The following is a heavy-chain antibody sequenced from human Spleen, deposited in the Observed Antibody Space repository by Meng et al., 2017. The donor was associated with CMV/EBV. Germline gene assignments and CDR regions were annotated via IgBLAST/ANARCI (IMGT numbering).Heavy chain of an antibody. CDR3: ARGLRVYCSSTSCLYGMDV. J-gene: IGHJ6*02. Sequence: SETLSITCAVYGGSFSGYYWSWIRQPPGKGLEWIGEINHSGSTNYNTSLKSRVTISVDTSKNQFSLKLSSVTAADTAVYYCARGLRVYCSSTSCLYGMDVWGQGSTVTVSS. CDR2: INHSGST. CDR1: GGSFSGYY. D-gene: IGHD2-2*01. V-gene: IGHV4-34*01.